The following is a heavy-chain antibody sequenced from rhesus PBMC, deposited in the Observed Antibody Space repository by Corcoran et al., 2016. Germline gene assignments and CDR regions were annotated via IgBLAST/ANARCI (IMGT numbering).Heavy chain of an antibody. V-gene: IGHV4S14*01. J-gene: IGHJ4*01. D-gene: IGHD5-24*01. CDR2: IYGSGGGN. CDR3: ASDPLTAGTDYFDY. Sequence: QVQLQESGPGLVKPSETLSLTCDVSGGSISGSYYWSWIRQPPAKGLEWIGIIYGSGGGNYLNPSLKSRVTLSVDTSKNQFSLKLSSVTAADTAVYYCASDPLTAGTDYFDYWGQGVLVTVSS. CDR1: GGSISGSYY.